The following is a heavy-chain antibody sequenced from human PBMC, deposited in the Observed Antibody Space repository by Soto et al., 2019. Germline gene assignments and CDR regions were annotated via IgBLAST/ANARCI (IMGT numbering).Heavy chain of an antibody. CDR3: ARPIPYSRDAFDI. CDR1: GFPFRSYA. CDR2: ISYDGSNK. D-gene: IGHD2-21*01. V-gene: IGHV3-30-3*01. J-gene: IGHJ3*02. Sequence: GGTLRLACAASGFPFRSYAMHWVRPAPGKGLEWVAVISYDGSNKYYADSVKGRFTISRDNSKNTLYLQMNSLRAEDTAVYYCARPIPYSRDAFDIWGQGTMVTVSS.